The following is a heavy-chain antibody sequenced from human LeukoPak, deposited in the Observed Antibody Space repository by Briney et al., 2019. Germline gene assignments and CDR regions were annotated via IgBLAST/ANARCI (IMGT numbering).Heavy chain of an antibody. CDR1: GYTFTDYF. J-gene: IGHJ4*02. CDR3: ARGPSSGSFDY. Sequence: ASVKVSCKASGYTFTDYFIHWMRQAPGQGLEWMGWINPNSGGTIYAHKFQGRVTMTRDTSISTTYMELTRLRSDDTAVYYCARGPSSGSFDYWGQGTLVTVSS. V-gene: IGHV1-2*02. D-gene: IGHD6-19*01. CDR2: INPNSGGT.